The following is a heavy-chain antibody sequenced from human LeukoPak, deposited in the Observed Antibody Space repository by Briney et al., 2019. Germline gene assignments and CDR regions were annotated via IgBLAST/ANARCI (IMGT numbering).Heavy chain of an antibody. CDR2: IYYSGST. CDR1: GGSISSSSYY. V-gene: IGHV4-39*07. Sequence: PSETLSLTCTVSGGSISSSSYYWGWIRQPPGKGLEWIGSIYYSGSTYYNPSLKSRVTISVDTSKNQFSLKLSSVTAADTAVYYCARGTSSGWSTTLPFDYWGQGTLVTVSS. J-gene: IGHJ4*02. CDR3: ARGTSSGWSTTLPFDY. D-gene: IGHD6-19*01.